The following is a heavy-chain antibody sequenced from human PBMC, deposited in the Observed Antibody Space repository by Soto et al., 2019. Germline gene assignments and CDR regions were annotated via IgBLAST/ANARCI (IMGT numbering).Heavy chain of an antibody. V-gene: IGHV4-59*01. CDR2: MYYSGST. J-gene: IGHJ4*02. D-gene: IGHD2-15*01. Sequence: PSETLSLTCTVSVESISIYYWSWIQQPPGKGLEWIGYMYYSGSTNYNPSLKSRVTISVDTSKNQFSLKLSSVTAADTAVYYCARDAGGPADYWGQGTLVTVSS. CDR1: VESISIYY. CDR3: ARDAGGPADY.